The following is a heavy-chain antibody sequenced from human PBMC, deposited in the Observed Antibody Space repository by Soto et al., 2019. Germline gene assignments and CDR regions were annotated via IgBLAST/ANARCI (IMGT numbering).Heavy chain of an antibody. CDR3: ARDSLDSSPSLRPHYYYYGVDV. CDR2: ISFNGGNK. D-gene: IGHD6-6*01. Sequence: VGSLRLSCAASGFTFSDYGMHWVRQAPGKGLEWVAVISFNGGNKYYADSVKGRFTISRDSSKNTLFLEMNSLRGEDTAMYYCARDSLDSSPSLRPHYYYYGVDVWGQGTTVTVSS. J-gene: IGHJ6*02. CDR1: GFTFSDYG. V-gene: IGHV3-30*03.